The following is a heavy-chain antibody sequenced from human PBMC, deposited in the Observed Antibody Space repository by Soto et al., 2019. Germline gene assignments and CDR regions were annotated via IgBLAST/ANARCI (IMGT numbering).Heavy chain of an antibody. D-gene: IGHD6-6*01. J-gene: IGHJ5*02. CDR3: ARSYISSSYWFDP. CDR1: GYTLITYF. Sequence: GASVKVSCKASGYTLITYFMHWVRQAPGQGLEWMGVINPSRGTTTYAQKFQDRVTMTRDTSASTVYMELSSLRSEDTAMYYCARSYISSSYWFDPWGQGTLVTVSS. CDR2: INPSRGTT. V-gene: IGHV1-46*03.